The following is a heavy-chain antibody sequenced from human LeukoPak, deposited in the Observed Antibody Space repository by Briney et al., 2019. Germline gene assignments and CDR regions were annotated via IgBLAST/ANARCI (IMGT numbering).Heavy chain of an antibody. V-gene: IGHV4-4*02. CDR2: IYHSGST. CDR3: ARLSCDSGSCYSDY. Sequence: PSETLSLTCAVSGGSISSSNWWSWVRQPPGKGLEWIGEIYHSGSTNYNPSLKSRVTISVDTSKNQFSLKLSSVTAADTAVYYCARLSCDSGSCYSDYWGQGTLVTVSS. D-gene: IGHD2-15*01. CDR1: GGSISSSNW. J-gene: IGHJ4*02.